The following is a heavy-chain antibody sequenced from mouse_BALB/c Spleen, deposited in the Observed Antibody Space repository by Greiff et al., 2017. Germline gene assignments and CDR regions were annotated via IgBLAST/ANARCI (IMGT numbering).Heavy chain of an antibody. D-gene: IGHD1-1*01. V-gene: IGHV1-4*02. Sequence: QVQLQQSAAELARPGASVKMSCKASGYTFTSYTMHWVKQRPGQGLEWIGYINPSSGYTEYNQKFKDKTTLTADKSSSTAYMQLSSLTSEDSAVYYCARRYYGSSSYLYFDVWGAGTTVTVSS. CDR3: ARRYYGSSSYLYFDV. CDR2: INPSSGYT. CDR1: GYTFTSYT. J-gene: IGHJ1*01.